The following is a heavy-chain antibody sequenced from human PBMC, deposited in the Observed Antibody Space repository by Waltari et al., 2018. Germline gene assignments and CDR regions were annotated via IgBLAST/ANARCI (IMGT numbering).Heavy chain of an antibody. V-gene: IGHV4-4*02. CDR2: IYHSGST. Sequence: QVQLQESGPGLVKPSGPLSLTCAVSGGSISSSNWWSWVRPPPGKGLEWIGEIYHSGSTNYNPSLKSRVTISVDKSKNQFSLKLSSVTAADTAVYYCATSTMVQGDEGGAFDIWGQGTMVTVSS. CDR1: GGSISSSNW. CDR3: ATSTMVQGDEGGAFDI. J-gene: IGHJ3*02. D-gene: IGHD3-10*01.